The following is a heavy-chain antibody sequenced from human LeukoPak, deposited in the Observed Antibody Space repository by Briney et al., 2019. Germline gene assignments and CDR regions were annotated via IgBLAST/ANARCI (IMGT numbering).Heavy chain of an antibody. D-gene: IGHD3-22*01. CDR2: IYHSGST. CDR1: GYSISSGYY. V-gene: IGHV4-38-2*01. Sequence: KPSETLSLTCAVSGYSISSGYYWGWIRQPPGKGLEWIGSIYHSGSTYYNPSLKSRVTIPVDTSKNQFSLKLSSVTAADTAVYYCARVDYYDSSGYFRKRRYYFDYWGQGTLVTVSS. CDR3: ARVDYYDSSGYFRKRRYYFDY. J-gene: IGHJ4*02.